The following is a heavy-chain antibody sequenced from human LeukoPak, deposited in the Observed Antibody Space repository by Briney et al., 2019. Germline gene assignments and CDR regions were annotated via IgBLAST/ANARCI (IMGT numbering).Heavy chain of an antibody. J-gene: IGHJ4*02. V-gene: IGHV3-30*18. CDR3: AKGDYYDRTHFDY. D-gene: IGHD3-22*01. CDR2: ISYDGSNK. Sequence: PGRSLRLSCAASGFTFSSYGMHWVRQAPGKGLEWVAVISYDGSNKYYADSVKGRFTISRDNSKNTLYLKMNSLRAEDTAVYYCAKGDYYDRTHFDYWGQGTLVTVSS. CDR1: GFTFSSYG.